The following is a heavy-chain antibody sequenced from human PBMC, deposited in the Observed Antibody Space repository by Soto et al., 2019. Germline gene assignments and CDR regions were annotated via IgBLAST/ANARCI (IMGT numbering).Heavy chain of an antibody. CDR1: GFTFSSYG. V-gene: IGHV3-30*18. Sequence: PGGSLRLSCAASGFTFSSYGMHWVRQAPGKGLEWVAVISYDGSNKYYADSVKGRFTISRDNSKNTLYLQMNSLRAEDTAVYYCAKDLLRYFDWAYSGNYYYYGMDVWGQGTTVTVAS. D-gene: IGHD3-9*01. CDR3: AKDLLRYFDWAYSGNYYYYGMDV. CDR2: ISYDGSNK. J-gene: IGHJ6*02.